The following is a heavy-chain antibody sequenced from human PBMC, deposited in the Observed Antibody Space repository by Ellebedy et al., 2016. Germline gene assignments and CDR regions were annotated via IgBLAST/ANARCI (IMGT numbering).Heavy chain of an antibody. J-gene: IGHJ4*02. V-gene: IGHV1-69*13. D-gene: IGHD1-26*01. Sequence: SVKVSCXASGGTFSKYAISWVRQAPGQGLEWMGGIIPLFGTLNYAQKFQGRVTITADESTSTAYMDLSSLRSEDTAVYYCAMGPLSKSSPPPLEYWGQGTLVTVSS. CDR2: IIPLFGTL. CDR3: AMGPLSKSSPPPLEY. CDR1: GGTFSKYA.